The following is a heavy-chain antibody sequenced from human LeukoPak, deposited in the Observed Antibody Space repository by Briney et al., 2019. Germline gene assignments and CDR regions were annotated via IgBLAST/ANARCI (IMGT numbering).Heavy chain of an antibody. J-gene: IGHJ6*02. D-gene: IGHD2-2*02. CDR3: AREGCSSTSCYTRFYDLSV. CDR1: GFTFSDYY. Sequence: PGGSLRLSCAASGFTFSDYYMSWIRQAPGKGLEWVSYISSSGSTIYHADSVKGRFTISRDNAKNSLYLQMNSLRAEDTAVYYCAREGCSSTSCYTRFYDLSVWGQGTTVTVSS. CDR2: ISSSGSTI. V-gene: IGHV3-11*01.